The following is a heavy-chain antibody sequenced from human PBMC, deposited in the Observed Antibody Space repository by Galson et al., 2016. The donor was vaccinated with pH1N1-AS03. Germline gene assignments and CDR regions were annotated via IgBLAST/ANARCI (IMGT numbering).Heavy chain of an antibody. CDR2: VSARGTT. J-gene: IGHJ5*02. CDR3: ARDRRDCSGGSCSQDGWFDP. D-gene: IGHD2-15*01. V-gene: IGHV4-39*07. CDR1: GASVSHYASY. Sequence: SETLSLTCSVSGASVSHYASYWGWIRQAPGKGLKWIATVSARGTTYHNPSLDSRLTISLDTSKNHFSLTLTSVTAADTAMYYCARDRRDCSGGSCSQDGWFDPWGQGTLVVVSS.